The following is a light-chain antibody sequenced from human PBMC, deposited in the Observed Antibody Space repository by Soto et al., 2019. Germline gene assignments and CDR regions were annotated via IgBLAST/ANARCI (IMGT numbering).Light chain of an antibody. CDR3: QSYDSSRSPLYV. V-gene: IGLV1-40*01. CDR1: SSNIGAGYD. Sequence: QSVLTQPPSVSGAPGQRVSISCTGSSSNIGAGYDVHWYQHLPGTDPKLLIYANNNRPSGVPDRFSGSKSGTSASLAIPGLQAEDEDDYYCQSYDSSRSPLYVFGTGTKLTVL. J-gene: IGLJ1*01. CDR2: ANN.